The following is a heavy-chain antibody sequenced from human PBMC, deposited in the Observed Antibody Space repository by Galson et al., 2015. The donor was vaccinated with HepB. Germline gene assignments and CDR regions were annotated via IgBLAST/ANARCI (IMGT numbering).Heavy chain of an antibody. CDR2: ISDSGGST. CDR3: VKNHGRWLVDKIDY. Sequence: SLRLSCAASGFTFSSYAMSWVRQTPGKGLEWVSGISDSGGSTNYADSVKGRFTISRDKSNNMLYLQMNSLRAEDTAVYYCVKNHGRWLVDKIDYWGQGTLVTVSS. V-gene: IGHV3-23*01. D-gene: IGHD6-19*01. CDR1: GFTFSSYA. J-gene: IGHJ4*02.